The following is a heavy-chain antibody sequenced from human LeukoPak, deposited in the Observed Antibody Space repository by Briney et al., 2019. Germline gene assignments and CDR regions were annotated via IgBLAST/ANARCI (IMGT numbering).Heavy chain of an antibody. Sequence: SETLSLTCTVTGGSISTSLYYWAWLRQPPGKGLEWIGSFYYSGSMYYNPSLKSRVTISLDTSRNQFSLKLYSVTAADTAVYYCARVGGSGSFFLAFDIWGQGTIITVSS. V-gene: IGHV4-39*07. D-gene: IGHD3-10*01. CDR3: ARVGGSGSFFLAFDI. J-gene: IGHJ3*02. CDR2: FYYSGSM. CDR1: GGSISTSLYY.